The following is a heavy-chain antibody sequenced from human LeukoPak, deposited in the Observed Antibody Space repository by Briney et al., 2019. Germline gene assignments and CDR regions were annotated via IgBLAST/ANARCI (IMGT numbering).Heavy chain of an antibody. V-gene: IGHV3-74*01. CDR1: GFTFSSYW. D-gene: IGHD3-10*01. CDR3: ARPFHNSYYGSGSPDWFDP. Sequence: GGSLRLSCAASGFTFSSYWVHWVRQAPGKGLAWVSRINSDGSSTSYADSVKGRFTISRDTAKNTLYLQMNSLRAEDTAVYYCARPFHNSYYGSGSPDWFDPWGQGTLVTVSS. J-gene: IGHJ5*02. CDR2: INSDGSST.